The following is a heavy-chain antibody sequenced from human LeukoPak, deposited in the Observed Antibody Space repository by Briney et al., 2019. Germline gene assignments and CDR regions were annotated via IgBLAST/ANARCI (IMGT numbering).Heavy chain of an antibody. J-gene: IGHJ4*02. V-gene: IGHV3-23*01. D-gene: IGHD4-17*01. CDR3: AKDGDPTVTTDFDY. CDR1: GFTFTSYA. Sequence: GGSLRLSCAASGFTFTSYAMNWVRQAPGKGLEWVSAISDSGSNTYYADSVKGRFSISRDNSKNTLYPHMNSLRAEDTAVYYCAKDGDPTVTTDFDYWGQGTLVTVSS. CDR2: ISDSGSNT.